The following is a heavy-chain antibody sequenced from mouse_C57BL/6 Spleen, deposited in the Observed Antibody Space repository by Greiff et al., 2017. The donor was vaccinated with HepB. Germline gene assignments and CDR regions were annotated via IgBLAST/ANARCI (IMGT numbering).Heavy chain of an antibody. Sequence: EVKLQQSGPELVKPGASVKMSCKASGYTFTDYNMHWVKQSHGKSLEWIGYINPNNGGTSYNQKFKGKATLTVNKSSSTAYMELRSLTSEDSAVYYCARGWDYYGSSYLYYAMDYWGQGTSVTVSS. J-gene: IGHJ4*01. CDR2: INPNNGGT. CDR3: ARGWDYYGSSYLYYAMDY. V-gene: IGHV1-22*01. CDR1: GYTFTDYN. D-gene: IGHD1-1*01.